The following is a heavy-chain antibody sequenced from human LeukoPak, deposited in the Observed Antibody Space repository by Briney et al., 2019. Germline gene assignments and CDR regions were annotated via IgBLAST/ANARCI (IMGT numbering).Heavy chain of an antibody. CDR3: ARVDSSGWYQVGGYFDY. J-gene: IGHJ4*02. CDR1: GGTFSSYA. D-gene: IGHD6-19*01. V-gene: IGHV1-69*04. Sequence: SVKVSCKASGGTFSSYAISWVRQAPGQGLEWMGRIIPILGIANYAQKFQGRVTITADKSTSTAYMELSSLRSEDTAVYYCARVDSSGWYQVGGYFDYWGQGTLVTVSS. CDR2: IIPILGIA.